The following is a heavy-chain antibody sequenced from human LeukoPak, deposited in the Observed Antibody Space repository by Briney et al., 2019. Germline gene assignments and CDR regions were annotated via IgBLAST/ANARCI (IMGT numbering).Heavy chain of an antibody. D-gene: IGHD4-11*01. CDR1: GFTFSSYA. V-gene: IGHV3-30-3*01. J-gene: IGHJ6*02. CDR3: AKVVTRQDHYGMDV. Sequence: GGSLRLSCAASGFTFSSYAMHWVRQAPGKGLEWVAVISYDGSNKYYADSVKGRFTISRDNSKNTLYLQMNSLRAGDTAVYYCAKVVTRQDHYGMDVWGQGTTVTVSS. CDR2: ISYDGSNK.